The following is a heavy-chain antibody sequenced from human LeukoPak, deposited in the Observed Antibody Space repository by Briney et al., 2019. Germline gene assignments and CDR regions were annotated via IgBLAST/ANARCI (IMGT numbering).Heavy chain of an antibody. J-gene: IGHJ4*02. D-gene: IGHD3-22*01. CDR1: GYSFTSYW. CDR3: AGYYYDSSGPKSDYYFDY. CDR2: IYPGDSDT. Sequence: GESLKISCKGSGYSFTSYWIGWVRQMPGKGLEWMGIIYPGDSDTRYSPSFQGQVTISADKSISTAYLQWSSLKASDTAMYYCAGYYYDSSGPKSDYYFDYWDQGTLVTVSS. V-gene: IGHV5-51*01.